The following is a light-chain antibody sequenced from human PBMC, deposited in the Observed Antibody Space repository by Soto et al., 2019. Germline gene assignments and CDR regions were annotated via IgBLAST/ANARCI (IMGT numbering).Light chain of an antibody. CDR1: SSDFVSYNL. CDR2: EDS. V-gene: IGLV2-23*01. J-gene: IGLJ2*01. Sequence: QSVLTQPASVSGSPGQSITISCTGTSSDFVSYNLVSWYQQHPGKAPKLMIYEDSKRPSGVSNRFSGSKSGNTASLTISGLQAEDEADYYCCSYAGSVVFGGGTKVTVL. CDR3: CSYAGSVV.